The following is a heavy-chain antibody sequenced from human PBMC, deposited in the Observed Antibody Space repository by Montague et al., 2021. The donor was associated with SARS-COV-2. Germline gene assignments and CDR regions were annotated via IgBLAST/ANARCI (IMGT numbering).Heavy chain of an antibody. J-gene: IGHJ4*02. Sequence: SETLSLTCAVYGGSFSGYYWSWIRQPPGKGLEWIGEINHSGSTNSNPSLKSRLTISVDTSKNQFPLKLSSVTAADTAVYYCARPSCSSTSCYGPLWYWGQGTLVTVSS. CDR3: ARPSCSSTSCYGPLWY. CDR2: INHSGST. D-gene: IGHD2-2*01. CDR1: GGSFSGYY. V-gene: IGHV4-34*01.